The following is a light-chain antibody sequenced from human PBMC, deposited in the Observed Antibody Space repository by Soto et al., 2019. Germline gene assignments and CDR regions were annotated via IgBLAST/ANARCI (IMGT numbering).Light chain of an antibody. V-gene: IGKV3-11*01. CDR3: RQRYNWPLT. J-gene: IGKJ4*01. CDR2: DAF. CDR1: QSIGNS. Sequence: TVLTQSPATLSLSPGERATLSCKASQSIGNSLGWFQQKPGQAPRLLIDDAFNRATGIPARLTGSGSGSDFTHTISSLEPEEFGVYYCRQRYNWPLTFGGGTKVEIK.